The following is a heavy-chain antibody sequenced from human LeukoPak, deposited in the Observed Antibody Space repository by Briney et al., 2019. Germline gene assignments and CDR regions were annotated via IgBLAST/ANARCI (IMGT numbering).Heavy chain of an antibody. CDR1: GGSFSGYW. Sequence: SETLSLTCAVYGGSFSGYWWNWIRQPPGKGPEWIGEINRDGNTKYNPSLKSRVTISIDTSMNQFSLKLRSVAAADTAVYYCARGGVAAKYYFDYWGPGTLVTVSS. CDR2: INRDGNT. D-gene: IGHD6-13*01. CDR3: ARGGVAAKYYFDY. J-gene: IGHJ4*02. V-gene: IGHV4-34*01.